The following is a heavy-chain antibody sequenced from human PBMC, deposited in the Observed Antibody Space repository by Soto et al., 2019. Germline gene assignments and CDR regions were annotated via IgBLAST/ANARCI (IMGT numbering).Heavy chain of an antibody. D-gene: IGHD6-13*01. CDR1: GYTFTTYG. Sequence: QVQLVQSGAEVKKPGASVRVSCKASGYTFTTYGISWVRQATGQGLECMGWISASNGNIYYGQKFQGRVTMTTDSFTSTDYMELSSLATDDTAVYYCAKALPYSSSGDSWGRGTLVTVSS. J-gene: IGHJ4*02. CDR3: AKALPYSSSGDS. CDR2: ISASNGNI. V-gene: IGHV1-18*01.